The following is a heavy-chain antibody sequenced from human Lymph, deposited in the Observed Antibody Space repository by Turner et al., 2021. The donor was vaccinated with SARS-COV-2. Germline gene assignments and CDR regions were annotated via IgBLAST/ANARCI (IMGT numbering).Heavy chain of an antibody. Sequence: EVQLLESGGGLVQPGGSLSLPCEASGFTFSSYAMSWVRQAPGKGLECVSTISGRGYSTYYADSVKGRFTISRDNSKNTLFLQMHSLRAEDTAVYYCAKNEMAMIVVVITLFDYWGQGTLVTVSS. CDR3: AKNEMAMIVVVITLFDY. CDR2: ISGRGYST. D-gene: IGHD3-22*01. V-gene: IGHV3-23*01. CDR1: GFTFSSYA. J-gene: IGHJ4*02.